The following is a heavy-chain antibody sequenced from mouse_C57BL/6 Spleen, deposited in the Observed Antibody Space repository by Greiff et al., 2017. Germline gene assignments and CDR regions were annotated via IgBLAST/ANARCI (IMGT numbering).Heavy chain of an antibody. V-gene: IGHV1-15*01. CDR1: GYTFTDYE. D-gene: IGHD1-1*01. CDR3: TRTTSSLNYYGSSYFDY. CDR2: IDPETGGT. J-gene: IGHJ2*01. Sequence: VKLMESGAELVRPGASVTLSCKASGYTFTDYEMHWVKQTPVHGLEWIGAIDPETGGTAYNQKFKGKAILTADKSSSTAYMELRSLTSEDSAVYYCTRTTSSLNYYGSSYFDYWGQGTTLTVSS.